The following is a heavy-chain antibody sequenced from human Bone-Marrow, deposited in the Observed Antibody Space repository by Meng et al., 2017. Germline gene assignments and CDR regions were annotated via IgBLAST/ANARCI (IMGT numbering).Heavy chain of an antibody. D-gene: IGHD1-26*01. J-gene: IGHJ4*02. CDR3: STGWDFDY. CDR2: IKSKSDGGTI. CDR1: GFTLRTYA. Sequence: VQLVESGGGVVQPGRSLRLSCAASGFTLRTYAMSWVRLAPGKGLEWVGRIKSKSDGGTIEYAAPVKGRIAISRDDSKNTVYLQVNTLNTEDTGVYYCSTGWDFDYWGQGTLVTVSS. V-gene: IGHV3-15*01.